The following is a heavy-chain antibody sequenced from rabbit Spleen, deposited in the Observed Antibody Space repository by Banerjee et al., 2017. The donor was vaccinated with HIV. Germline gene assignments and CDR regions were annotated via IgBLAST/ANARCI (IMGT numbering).Heavy chain of an antibody. CDR2: IYAGSSDTN. D-gene: IGHD2-1*01. J-gene: IGHJ4*01. Sequence: QALEESGGGLVEPAGTLTLTCTTSGFSSISVKYMFCVLQAPGKGLEWIACIYAGSSDTNYYKSWAKGRVTISNTTSTTVTLQMTSLTATDTAAYFCARCSATMSMVITGCYFSLWGQGTLVTVS. V-gene: IGHV1S40*01. CDR1: GFSSISVKY. CDR3: ARCSATMSMVITGCYFSL.